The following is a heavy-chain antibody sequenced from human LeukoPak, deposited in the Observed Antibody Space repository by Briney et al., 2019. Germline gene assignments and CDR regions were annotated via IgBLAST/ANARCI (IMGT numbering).Heavy chain of an antibody. V-gene: IGHV4-59*08. Sequence: SETLSLTCAVSGGSISSYYWSWIRQPPGKGLEWIGYIYYSGSTNYNPSLKSRVTISVDTSKNQFSLKLSSVTAADTAVYYCARHERSLRLRLGEFRPWGQGTLVTVSS. D-gene: IGHD3-16*01. CDR3: ARHERSLRLRLGEFRP. CDR2: IYYSGST. CDR1: GGSISSYY. J-gene: IGHJ5*02.